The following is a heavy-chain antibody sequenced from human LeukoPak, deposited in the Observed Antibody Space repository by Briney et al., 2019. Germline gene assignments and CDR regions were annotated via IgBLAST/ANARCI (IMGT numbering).Heavy chain of an antibody. CDR1: GGTFSSYA. Sequence: SVKVSCKASGGTFSSYAISWVRQAPGQGLEWMGGIIPIFGTANYAQKFQGRVTITADKSTSTAYMELSSLRSEDTAVYYCARVINYYDSSGYYLNAFDIWGQGTMVTVSS. V-gene: IGHV1-69*06. D-gene: IGHD3-22*01. CDR2: IIPIFGTA. CDR3: ARVINYYDSSGYYLNAFDI. J-gene: IGHJ3*02.